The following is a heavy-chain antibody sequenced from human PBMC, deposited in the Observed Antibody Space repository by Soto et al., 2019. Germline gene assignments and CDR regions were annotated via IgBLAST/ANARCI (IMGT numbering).Heavy chain of an antibody. Sequence: PGGSLRLSCAASGFTFSNAWMNWVRQAPGKGLEWVGRIKSKTDGGTTDYAAPVKGRFTISRDDSKNTLYLQMNSLKTEDTAVYYCTTDPPREPDYGDYYYFDYWGQGTLVTVSS. CDR1: GFTFSNAW. V-gene: IGHV3-15*07. J-gene: IGHJ4*02. CDR3: TTDPPREPDYGDYYYFDY. CDR2: IKSKTDGGTT. D-gene: IGHD4-17*01.